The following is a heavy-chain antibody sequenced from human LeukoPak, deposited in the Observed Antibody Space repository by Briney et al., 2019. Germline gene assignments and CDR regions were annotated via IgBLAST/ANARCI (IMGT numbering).Heavy chain of an antibody. CDR3: ARGPPMLYSSSWYGWFDP. D-gene: IGHD6-13*01. V-gene: IGHV4-39*01. CDR2: IYYSGST. CDR1: GCSISSSSYY. J-gene: IGHJ5*02. Sequence: SETLSLTCTVSGCSISSSSYYWGWIRQPPGKGLEWIGSIYYSGSTYYNLSLKSRVTISVDTSKNQFSLKLSSVTAADTAVYYCARGPPMLYSSSWYGWFDPWGQGTLVTVSS.